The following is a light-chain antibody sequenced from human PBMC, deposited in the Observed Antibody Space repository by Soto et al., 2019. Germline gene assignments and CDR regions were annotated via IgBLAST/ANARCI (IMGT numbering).Light chain of an antibody. Sequence: EIVLTQSPGTLSLSPGEREALSCRASQSVSSSYLAWYQQKIGQAPRLLIYGASSRATGIPDRFSGSGSGTDFTLIISRLEPEDFAVYLCQQFGSSPITFGQGTRLEIK. CDR1: QSVSSSY. CDR3: QQFGSSPIT. J-gene: IGKJ5*01. CDR2: GAS. V-gene: IGKV3-20*01.